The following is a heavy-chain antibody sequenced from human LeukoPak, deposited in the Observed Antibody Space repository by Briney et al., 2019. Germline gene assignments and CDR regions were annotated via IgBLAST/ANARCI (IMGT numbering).Heavy chain of an antibody. CDR1: GFTFSDYY. J-gene: IGHJ4*02. Sequence: GGSLRLSCAASGFTFSDYYMSWIRQAPGKGLEWVSYISSSGSTIYYADSVKGRFTISRVNAKNSLYLQMNSLRAEDTAVYYSARQSVATIRGGTDYWGQGTLVTVSS. D-gene: IGHD5-12*01. CDR2: ISSSGSTI. CDR3: ARQSVATIRGGTDY. V-gene: IGHV3-11*01.